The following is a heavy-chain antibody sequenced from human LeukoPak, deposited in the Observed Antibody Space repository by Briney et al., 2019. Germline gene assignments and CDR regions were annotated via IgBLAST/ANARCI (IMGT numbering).Heavy chain of an antibody. D-gene: IGHD4-11*01. CDR1: GFTFDSYS. CDR2: ISNSGSPI. Sequence: GGSPRLSCVVSGFTFDSYSMSWVRQAPGKGLEWISYISNSGSPIYYADSVKGRFTISRDKDRSSLYLQMNSLAADDTAVYYCARGLALGLTVTPKAFDYWGQGTLVTVSS. V-gene: IGHV3-48*01. CDR3: ARGLALGLTVTPKAFDY. J-gene: IGHJ4*02.